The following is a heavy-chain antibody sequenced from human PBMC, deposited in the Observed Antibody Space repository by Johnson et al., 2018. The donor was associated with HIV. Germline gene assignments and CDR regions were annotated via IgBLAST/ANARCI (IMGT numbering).Heavy chain of an antibody. Sequence: VQLVESGGGLIQPGGSLRLSCAASGFTVSSNYMSWVRQAPGQGLEWVSVIYSAGSTYYADSVKGRFTISRDNSKNTLYLQMNSLRAEDTALYYCARGINTVTTSGDAFDIWGQGTMVTVSS. CDR1: GFTVSSNY. D-gene: IGHD4-11*01. V-gene: IGHV3-53*01. CDR2: IYSAGST. CDR3: ARGINTVTTSGDAFDI. J-gene: IGHJ3*02.